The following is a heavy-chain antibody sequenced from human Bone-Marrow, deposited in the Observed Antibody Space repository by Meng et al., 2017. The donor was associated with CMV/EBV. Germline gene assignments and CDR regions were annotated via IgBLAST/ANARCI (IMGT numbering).Heavy chain of an antibody. CDR2: INPSGGNT. CDR3: ASTGCSGGSCYLFDY. V-gene: IGHV1-46*01. D-gene: IGHD2-15*01. J-gene: IGHJ4*02. CDR1: GYTFTSYY. Sequence: ASVKVSCKTSGYTFTSYYVHWVRQAPGQGLEWMGIINPSGGNTDYAQKFQGRVTMTRDTSTTTVYMELSSLRSEDSAIYYCASTGCSGGSCYLFDYWGQGTRVTVSS.